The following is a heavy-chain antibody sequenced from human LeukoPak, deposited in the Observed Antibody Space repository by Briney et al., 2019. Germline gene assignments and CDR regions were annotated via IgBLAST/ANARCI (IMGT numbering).Heavy chain of an antibody. J-gene: IGHJ6*03. D-gene: IGHD3-3*01. Sequence: PRGSLRHSCAASGFTFSNHYINWVRQTPGKGLEWVGRTRNKAESYKTEYAASVKGRFTISRYDSKKSLFLHMNSLKTEDTAVYYCARESSIFQVVARSYMDVWGKGTTVTVSS. CDR1: GFTFSNHY. CDR3: ARESSIFQVVARSYMDV. CDR2: TRNKAESYKT. V-gene: IGHV3-72*01.